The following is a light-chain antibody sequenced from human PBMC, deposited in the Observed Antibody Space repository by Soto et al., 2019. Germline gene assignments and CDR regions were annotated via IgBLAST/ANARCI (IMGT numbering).Light chain of an antibody. CDR2: EGS. CDR1: SSDVGSYNL. J-gene: IGLJ1*01. Sequence: QSVLTQPASVSGSPGHSITISCTGTSSDVGSYNLVSWYQQHPGKAPKLVIYEGSKRPSGVSNRFSGSKSGNTASLTISGLQAEDEADYYCCSYAGSSTFVFGTGTKVTVL. V-gene: IGLV2-23*03. CDR3: CSYAGSSTFV.